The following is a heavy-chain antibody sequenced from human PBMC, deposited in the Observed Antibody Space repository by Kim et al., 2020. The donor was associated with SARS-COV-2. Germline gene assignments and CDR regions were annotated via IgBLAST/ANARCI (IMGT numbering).Heavy chain of an antibody. CDR3: ARDGSGIAVAQGYGMDV. D-gene: IGHD6-19*01. CDR1: GGSISSGGYY. CDR2: IYYSGST. Sequence: SETLSLTCTVSGGSISSGGYYWSWIRQHPGKGLEWIGYIYYSGSTYYNPSLKSRVTISVDTSKNQFSLKLSSVTAADTAVYYCARDGSGIAVAQGYGMDVWGQGTTVTVSS. V-gene: IGHV4-31*03. J-gene: IGHJ6*02.